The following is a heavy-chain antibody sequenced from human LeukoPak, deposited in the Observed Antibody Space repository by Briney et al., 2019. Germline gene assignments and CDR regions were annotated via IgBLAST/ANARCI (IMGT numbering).Heavy chain of an antibody. D-gene: IGHD5-12*01. Sequence: GESLKISCKGSGYSFTSYWIGWVRQMPGKGLEWMGIIYPGDSDTRYSPSFQGRVTISADKSISTAYLQWSSLKASDTAMYYCARYVDIVATIQENWFDPWGQGTLVTVSS. CDR3: ARYVDIVATIQENWFDP. CDR2: IYPGDSDT. CDR1: GYSFTSYW. J-gene: IGHJ5*02. V-gene: IGHV5-51*01.